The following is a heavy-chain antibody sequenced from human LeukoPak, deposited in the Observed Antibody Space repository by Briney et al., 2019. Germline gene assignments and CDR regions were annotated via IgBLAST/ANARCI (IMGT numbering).Heavy chain of an antibody. CDR1: GGSISSYY. D-gene: IGHD3-22*01. V-gene: IGHV4-59*01. CDR3: ARDHPYYYDSSGYTPFDY. CDR2: IYYSGST. Sequence: SETLSLTCTVSGGSISSYYWSWIRQPPGKGLEWIGYIYYSGSTNYNPSLKSRVTISVDTSKNQFSLKLSSVTAADTAVYYCARDHPYYYDSSGYTPFDYWGQGTLVTVSP. J-gene: IGHJ4*02.